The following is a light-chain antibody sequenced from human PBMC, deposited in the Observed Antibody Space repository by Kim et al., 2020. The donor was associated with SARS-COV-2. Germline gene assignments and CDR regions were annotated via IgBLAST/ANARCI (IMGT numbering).Light chain of an antibody. V-gene: IGLV2-11*01. CDR3: CSYVGTYPSKV. CDR1: SSDVGGYNY. Sequence: QSALTQPRSVSGSPGQSVTISCTGTSSDVGGYNYVSWYQHHPGKAPKLMIYAVSKRPSGVPDRFSGSKSGNTASLTISGLQAEDEADYYCCSYVGTYPSKVFGTGTKVADL. J-gene: IGLJ1*01. CDR2: AVS.